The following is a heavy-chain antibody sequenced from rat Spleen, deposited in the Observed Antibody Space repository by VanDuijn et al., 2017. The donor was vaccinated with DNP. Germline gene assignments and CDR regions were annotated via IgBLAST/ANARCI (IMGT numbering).Heavy chain of an antibody. V-gene: IGHV5-22*01. CDR1: GFTLSDCI. CDR3: ARRAPNYSMDA. D-gene: IGHD3-1*01. CDR2: ISFDGGST. Sequence: EVQLEESGGGLVQPGRSLKLSCAASGFTLSDCIMAWVRQAPTKGLEWVAYISFDGGSTYYGDSVKGRFTISRADAKNTLYLQMNSLRYDDMATYGWARRAPNYSMDAWGQGTSGTVSS. J-gene: IGHJ4*01.